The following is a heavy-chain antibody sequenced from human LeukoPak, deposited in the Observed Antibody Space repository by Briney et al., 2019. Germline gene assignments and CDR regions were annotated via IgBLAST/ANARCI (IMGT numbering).Heavy chain of an antibody. J-gene: IGHJ4*02. CDR1: GGSVSSTTYY. CDR3: ARPVGYCSGANCYEYFDY. CDR2: INYSGST. V-gene: IGHV4-39*01. D-gene: IGHD2-2*01. Sequence: SETLSLTCTVSGGSVSSTTYYWSWIRQPPGKGLEWIASINYSGSTYYNPSLKSRVTISVDTSENQFSLKLSSVTAADTAVYYCARPVGYCSGANCYEYFDYWGQGTLVTVTS.